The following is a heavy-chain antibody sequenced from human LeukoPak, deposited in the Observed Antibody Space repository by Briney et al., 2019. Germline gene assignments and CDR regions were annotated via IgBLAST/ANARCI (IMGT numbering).Heavy chain of an antibody. CDR2: INPNSGGT. CDR1: GYTFTGYY. CDR3: ARSLGISGLGYCSGGSCYC. J-gene: IGHJ4*02. V-gene: IGHV1-2*02. Sequence: ASVKVSRKASGYTFTGYYMHWVRQAPGQGLEWMGWINPNSGGTNYAQKFQGRVTMTRDTSISTAYMELSRLRSDDTAVYYCARSLGISGLGYCSGGSCYCWGQGTLVTVSS. D-gene: IGHD2-15*01.